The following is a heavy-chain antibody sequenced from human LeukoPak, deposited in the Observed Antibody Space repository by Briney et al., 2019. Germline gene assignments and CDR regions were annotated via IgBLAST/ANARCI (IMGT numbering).Heavy chain of an antibody. J-gene: IGHJ4*02. CDR3: ASAEFDY. Sequence: PGGSLRLSCAASGFTFNTYTMNWVRQAPGKGLEWVSYISGSSGIIDYADSVRGRFTISRDNSKNTLYLQMNSLRAEDTAVYYCASAEFDYWGQGTLVTVSS. CDR2: ISGSSGII. V-gene: IGHV3-48*01. CDR1: GFTFNTYT.